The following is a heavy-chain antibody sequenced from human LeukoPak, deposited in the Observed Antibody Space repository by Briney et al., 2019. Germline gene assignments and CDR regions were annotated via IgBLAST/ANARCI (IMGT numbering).Heavy chain of an antibody. CDR3: AREEYSSSFGWFDP. V-gene: IGHV1-69*13. J-gene: IGHJ5*02. Sequence: ASVKVSCKASGGTFSSYAISWVRQAPGQGLEWMGGIIPIFGIANYAQKFQGRVTITADESTSTAYMELSSLRSEDTAVYYCAREEYSSSFGWFDPWGQGTLVTVSS. D-gene: IGHD6-6*01. CDR2: IIPIFGIA. CDR1: GGTFSSYA.